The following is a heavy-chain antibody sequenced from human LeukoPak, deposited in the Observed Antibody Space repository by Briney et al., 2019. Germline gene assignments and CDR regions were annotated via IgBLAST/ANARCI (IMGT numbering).Heavy chain of an antibody. CDR3: ARDAPTGFGYNWFDP. D-gene: IGHD3-9*01. J-gene: IGHJ5*02. V-gene: IGHV4-59*01. Sequence: SETLSLTCTVSSGSISSYYWSWIRQPPGKGLEWIGYIYYSGSTNYNPSLKSRVTISVDTSKNQFSLKLSSVTAADTAVYYCARDAPTGFGYNWFDPWGQGTLVTVSS. CDR2: IYYSGST. CDR1: SGSISSYY.